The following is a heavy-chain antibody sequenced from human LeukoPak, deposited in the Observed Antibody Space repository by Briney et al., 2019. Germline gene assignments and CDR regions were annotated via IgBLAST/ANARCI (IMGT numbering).Heavy chain of an antibody. J-gene: IGHJ4*02. Sequence: PSETLSLTCTVSVDSISGYYWSWIRQPPGKGLEWIGYMYYSGNTNYNPSLKIRLTTSLDTSKNQFSLKLSSVTAADTAVYYCARGKYYFDYWGQRTLVTVSS. CDR3: ARGKYYFDY. V-gene: IGHV4-59*01. CDR2: MYYSGNT. CDR1: VDSISGYY.